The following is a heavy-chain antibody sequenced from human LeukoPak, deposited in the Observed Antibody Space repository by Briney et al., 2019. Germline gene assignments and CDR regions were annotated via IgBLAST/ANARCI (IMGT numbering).Heavy chain of an antibody. Sequence: GESLKISCKGSGYSFTSYWIGWVRQMPGKGLEWMGIIYPGDSDTRYSPSFQGQVTISADKSISTAYLQWSSLKASDTAMYYCASIVGMATKAFGGFDYWGQGTLVTVSS. CDR1: GYSFTSYW. CDR2: IYPGDSDT. V-gene: IGHV5-51*01. J-gene: IGHJ4*02. D-gene: IGHD5-24*01. CDR3: ASIVGMATKAFGGFDY.